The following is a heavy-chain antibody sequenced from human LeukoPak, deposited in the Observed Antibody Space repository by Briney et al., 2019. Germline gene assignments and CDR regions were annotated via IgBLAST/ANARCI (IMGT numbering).Heavy chain of an antibody. CDR2: ISGSGGST. V-gene: IGHV3-23*01. CDR1: GFTFSNYA. Sequence: PGGSLRLSCAASGFTFSNYAMSWVRQAPGKGLEWVSGISGSGGSTYYADSVKGRFTISRDNSKNTLYLQMNSLRAEDTAVYYCAKDTAMVKFYYFDYWGQGTLVTVSS. D-gene: IGHD5-18*01. CDR3: AKDTAMVKFYYFDY. J-gene: IGHJ4*02.